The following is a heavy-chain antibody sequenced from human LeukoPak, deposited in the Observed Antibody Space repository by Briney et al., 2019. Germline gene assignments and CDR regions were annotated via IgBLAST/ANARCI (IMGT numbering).Heavy chain of an antibody. CDR2: INHSGST. D-gene: IGHD5-18*01. Sequence: PSETLSLTCTVSGGSISSYYWSWIRQPPGKGLEWIGEINHSGSTNYNPSLKSRVTISVDTSKNQFSLKLSSVTAADTAVYYCARQGGIYSYGPYFDYWGQGTLVTVSS. V-gene: IGHV4-34*01. J-gene: IGHJ4*02. CDR1: GGSISSYY. CDR3: ARQGGIYSYGPYFDY.